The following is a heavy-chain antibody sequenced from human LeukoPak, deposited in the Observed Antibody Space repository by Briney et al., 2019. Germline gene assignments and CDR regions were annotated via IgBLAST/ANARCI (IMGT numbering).Heavy chain of an antibody. J-gene: IGHJ4*02. CDR1: GFTFSSYS. V-gene: IGHV3-21*01. D-gene: IGHD3-22*01. Sequence: SGGSLRLSCAASGFTFSSYSMNWVRQAPGKGLEWVSSISSSSSYIYYADSVKGRFTISRDNAKNSLYLQMNSLRAEDTAVYYCAREGSDYYDSSGKERPIDYWGQGTLVTVSS. CDR3: AREGSDYYDSSGKERPIDY. CDR2: ISSSSSYI.